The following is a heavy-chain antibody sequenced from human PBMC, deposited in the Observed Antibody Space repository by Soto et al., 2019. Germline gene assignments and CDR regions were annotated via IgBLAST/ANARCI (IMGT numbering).Heavy chain of an antibody. J-gene: IGHJ6*02. CDR1: GGSFSGFY. CDR2: INHSGTI. V-gene: IGHV4-34*02. D-gene: IGHD2-21*02. Sequence: QVQIQQWGAGLLKPSETLSLTCAVSGGSFSGFYWTWIRQPPGEGLEWIGEINHSGTINFNPSRSSRLTISLDSSKKHFSLKLTSLTVADAAVYYCARADRTLVTSYGLDVWGQGTTVTVSS. CDR3: ARADRTLVTSYGLDV.